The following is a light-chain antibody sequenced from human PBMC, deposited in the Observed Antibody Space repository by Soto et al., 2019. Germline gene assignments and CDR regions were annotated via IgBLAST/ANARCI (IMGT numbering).Light chain of an antibody. CDR3: QQYGSPPDT. J-gene: IGKJ2*01. CDR2: LAS. CDR1: QSVSSSY. V-gene: IGKV3-20*01. Sequence: EIVLTQSPGTLSLFPGERATLSCRASQSVSSSYLAWYQQKPGQAPRLLIYLASSRATGIPDRFSGIGSGTDFTLTISRLEPDDFAVYYCQQYGSPPDTFGQGKKLEIK.